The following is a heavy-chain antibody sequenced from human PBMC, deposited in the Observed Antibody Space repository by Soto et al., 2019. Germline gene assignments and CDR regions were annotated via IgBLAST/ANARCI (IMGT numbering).Heavy chain of an antibody. J-gene: IGHJ4*02. CDR2: ILPFLGST. V-gene: IGHV1-69*08. D-gene: IGHD5-18*01. CDR3: ARDVTAMEALYYYGT. CDR1: GGTLNTYT. Sequence: QLQLVQSGAAVKTPGSSVKVSCKASGGTLNTYTISWVRQAPGQGLEWMGSILPFLGSTNYAKKFQGRVTITADQSTSTMELSSLRSEDTAVYFCARDVTAMEALYYYGTWGQGSLVTVSS.